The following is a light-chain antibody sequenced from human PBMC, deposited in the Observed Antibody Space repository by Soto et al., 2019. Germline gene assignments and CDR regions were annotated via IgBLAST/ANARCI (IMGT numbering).Light chain of an antibody. J-gene: IGLJ3*02. CDR1: SSNIGSNT. V-gene: IGLV1-44*01. Sequence: QLVLTQPPSASGTPGQRVTISCSGSSSNIGSNTVNWYQQLPGTAPKLLIFSNTQRPSGIPDRFSVSKSGTSASLAISGVQSEDEADYYCAAWDDSLNGWVFGGGTKLTV. CDR2: SNT. CDR3: AAWDDSLNGWV.